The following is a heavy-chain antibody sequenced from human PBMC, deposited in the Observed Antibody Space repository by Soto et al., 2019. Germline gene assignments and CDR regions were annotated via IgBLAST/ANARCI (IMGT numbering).Heavy chain of an antibody. D-gene: IGHD3-16*01. CDR2: ISGYNGHT. V-gene: IGHV1-18*01. CDR3: ARVRGDVVYVWGTHRALEY. Sequence: QVQVVQSGPEVKKPGASVKVSCKVSGFTFSNHGLSWVRQAPGQGLEWRGWISGYNGHTNYAQNFMGRTSVPHDPSTTTGQRTVYMELRSLTSDDSAVYYCARVRGDVVYVWGTHRALEYWGQGTLVTVSS. CDR1: GFTFSNHG. J-gene: IGHJ4*02.